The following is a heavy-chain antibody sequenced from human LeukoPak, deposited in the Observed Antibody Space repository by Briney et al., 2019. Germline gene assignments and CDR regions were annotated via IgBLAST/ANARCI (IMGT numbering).Heavy chain of an antibody. J-gene: IGHJ4*02. Sequence: GRSLRLSCAASGFTFSSYAMHWVRQAPGKGLEWLAVIWYDGTNQYYADSVKGRFTISRDSSKNTLFLQMNSLRAEDTAVYCCARADHGWYTFDYWGQGTLVTVPS. CDR1: GFTFSSYA. V-gene: IGHV3-33*01. D-gene: IGHD6-19*01. CDR3: ARADHGWYTFDY. CDR2: IWYDGTNQ.